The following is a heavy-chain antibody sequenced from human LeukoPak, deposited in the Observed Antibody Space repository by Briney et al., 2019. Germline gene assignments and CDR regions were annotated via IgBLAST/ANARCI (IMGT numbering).Heavy chain of an antibody. CDR2: ISYIGST. J-gene: IGHJ5*02. V-gene: IGHV4-59*01. CDR3: ARAVGGWFDP. CDR1: GGSISSYF. D-gene: IGHD2-15*01. Sequence: SETLSLTCTVSGGSISSYFWTWIRQPPGKGLEWIGYISYIGSTNYNPSLKSRVSISVDTSKNQFSLRLSSVTAADTAVYYCARAVGGWFDPWGQGTLVTVSS.